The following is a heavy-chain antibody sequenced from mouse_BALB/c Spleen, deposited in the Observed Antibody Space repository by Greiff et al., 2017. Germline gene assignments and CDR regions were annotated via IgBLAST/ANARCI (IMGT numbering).Heavy chain of an antibody. CDR3: ARLYGNSHVDY. Sequence: EVMLVESGGDLVKPGGSLKLSCAASGFTFSSYGMSWVRQTPDKRLEWVATISSGGSYTYYPDSVKGRFTISRDNAKNTLYLQMSSLKSEDTAMYYCARLYGNSHVDYWGQGTSVTVSS. J-gene: IGHJ4*01. CDR1: GFTFSSYG. D-gene: IGHD2-1*01. V-gene: IGHV5-6*02. CDR2: ISSGGSYT.